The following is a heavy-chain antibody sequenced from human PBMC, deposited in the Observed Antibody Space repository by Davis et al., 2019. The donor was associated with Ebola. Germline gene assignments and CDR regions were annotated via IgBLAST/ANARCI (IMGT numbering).Heavy chain of an antibody. CDR2: THPNSGDT. CDR1: GYSFTDYY. D-gene: IGHD1-1*01. CDR3: AREGPQLESGSYGY. Sequence: ASVQVSCKAPGYSFTDYYIHWVRQAPGQGLEWMGWTHPNSGDTGYPQKSQGRVTTTRDTSINTAYMEVTRLTSDDTAIYYCAREGPQLESGSYGYWGQGTLVTVSS. V-gene: IGHV1-2*02. J-gene: IGHJ4*02.